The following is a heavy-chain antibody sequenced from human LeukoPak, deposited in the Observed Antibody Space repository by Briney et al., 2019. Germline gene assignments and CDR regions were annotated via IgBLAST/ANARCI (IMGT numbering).Heavy chain of an antibody. V-gene: IGHV4-4*02. Sequence: SETLSLSCAVSGGSITTTNWWSWVGQPPGKGLEWIGEVHLNGGTNYNPSLESRFSMSIDKSNNHLSLEVTSVTAADTAMYYCTRESGAFSPFGFWGQGTLVTVSS. CDR2: VHLNGGT. D-gene: IGHD1-26*01. CDR1: GGSITTTNW. J-gene: IGHJ4*02. CDR3: TRESGAFSPFGF.